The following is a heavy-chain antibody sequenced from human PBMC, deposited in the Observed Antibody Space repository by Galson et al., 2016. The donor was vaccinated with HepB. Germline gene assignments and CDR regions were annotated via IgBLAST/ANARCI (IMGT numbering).Heavy chain of an antibody. V-gene: IGHV4-61*08. CDR1: GGTVNSGGYY. Sequence: SETLSLTCTVSGGTVNSGGYYWSWIRQHPGKGLEWIGEIDYVGRSNSSPSLKSRVSISVDTSKNQFSLRLTSVTAADTAIYYCAGAGYCSSTICSNWFDPWGQGTLVTVSS. J-gene: IGHJ5*02. CDR2: IDYVGRS. D-gene: IGHD2-2*01. CDR3: AGAGYCSSTICSNWFDP.